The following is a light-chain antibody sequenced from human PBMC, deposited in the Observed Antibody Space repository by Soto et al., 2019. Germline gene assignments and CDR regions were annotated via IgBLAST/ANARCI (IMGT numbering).Light chain of an antibody. CDR3: AAWDGSLQSWV. CDR1: NSNIGSHV. Sequence: QSVLTQPPSASGAPGQRVTISCSGSNSNIGSHVVNWYQQVPGTAPKLLIYTNNQRPSGVPDRFSDSKSDTSASLAISGLQSEDEADYYCAAWDGSLQSWVFGGGTKVTVL. CDR2: TNN. J-gene: IGLJ3*02. V-gene: IGLV1-44*01.